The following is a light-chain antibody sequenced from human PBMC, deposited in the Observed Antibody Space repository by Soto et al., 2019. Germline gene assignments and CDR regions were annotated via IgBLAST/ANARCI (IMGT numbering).Light chain of an antibody. CDR3: CSYAASNNFYFV. CDR1: SSDVGGYNY. J-gene: IGLJ3*02. CDR2: EVT. V-gene: IGLV2-8*01. Sequence: QSALTQPPSASGSPGQSVTISCTGTSSDVGGYNYGSWYQQYPGRAPKLMIYEVTKRPSGVPDRFSGSKSCNTASLTVSGLQAEDEADYFCCSYAASNNFYFVFGGGTKLTVL.